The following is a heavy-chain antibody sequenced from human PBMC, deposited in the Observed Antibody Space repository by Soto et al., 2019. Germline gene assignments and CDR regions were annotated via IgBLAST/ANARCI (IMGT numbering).Heavy chain of an antibody. D-gene: IGHD6-19*01. CDR3: ARGATLVVAVYYYGMDV. CDR1: GFTFDDYG. V-gene: IGHV3-20*04. Sequence: GGSLRLSCAASGFTFDDYGMSWVRQAPGKGLEWVSGINWNGGSTGYADSVKGRFTISRDNAKNSLYLQMNSLRAEDTALYYCARGATLVVAVYYYGMDVWGQGTTVTVPS. J-gene: IGHJ6*02. CDR2: INWNGGST.